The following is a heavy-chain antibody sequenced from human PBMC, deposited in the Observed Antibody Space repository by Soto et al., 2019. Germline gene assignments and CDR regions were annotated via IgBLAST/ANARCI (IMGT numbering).Heavy chain of an antibody. CDR1: GGTFASYS. V-gene: IGHV1-69*06. CDR2: IIPLLRTV. D-gene: IGHD6-25*01. J-gene: IGHJ6*02. Sequence: QEELVQSGAEVKKPGSSVNVSCKASGGTFASYSITWVRQAPGQRPEWMGEIIPLLRTVNYAQKFQDRVTITGDRYTSTVYMALSSLRSDDTAVYYCARDPVDLFGYMDVWGQGTTVTVSS. CDR3: ARDPVDLFGYMDV.